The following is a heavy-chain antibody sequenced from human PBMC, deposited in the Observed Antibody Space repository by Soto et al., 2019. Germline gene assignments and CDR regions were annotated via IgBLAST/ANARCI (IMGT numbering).Heavy chain of an antibody. CDR3: ARPGEEDSSGYYLV. Sequence: EVQLVQSGAEVKKPGESLRISCKGSGYSFTRYWIGWVRQMPGKGLEWMGIIYPGDSHTRYSPSFQGQVTISADRSISTAYLQWSSLKASDSAMYYCARPGEEDSSGYYLVWGQGTLVSVSS. J-gene: IGHJ4*02. D-gene: IGHD3-22*01. V-gene: IGHV5-51*03. CDR2: IYPGDSHT. CDR1: GYSFTRYW.